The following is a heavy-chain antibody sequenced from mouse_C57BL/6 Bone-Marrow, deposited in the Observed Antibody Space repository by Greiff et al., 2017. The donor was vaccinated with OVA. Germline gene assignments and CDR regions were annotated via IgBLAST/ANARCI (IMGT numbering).Heavy chain of an antibody. V-gene: IGHV1-69*01. CDR1: GYTFTSYW. J-gene: IGHJ2*01. D-gene: IGHD1-2*01. CDR3: ASKRDPFTTAPLDY. CDR2: IDPSDSYT. Sequence: QVQLQQPGAELVMPGASVKLSCKASGYTFTSYWMHWVKQRPGQGLEWIGEIDPSDSYTNYNGKFKGKATLTADKSSSTAYMQLSSLTSEDSAVYFCASKRDPFTTAPLDYWGQGTTLTVSS.